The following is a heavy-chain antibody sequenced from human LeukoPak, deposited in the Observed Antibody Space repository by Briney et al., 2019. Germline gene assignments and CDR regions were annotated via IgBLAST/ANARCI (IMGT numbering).Heavy chain of an antibody. D-gene: IGHD3-22*01. CDR1: AGSISSDSYY. CDR3: ASTSPKYYYESSGYSSLFDN. CDR2: NSGNT. V-gene: IGHV4-39*07. Sequence: SETLSLTCTVSAGSISSDSYYWGWIRQPPGKGLEWIGTNSGNTYYNPSLKSRLTISVDTSKNQFSLKLRSVTAADTALYYCASTSPKYYYESSGYSSLFDNWGQGTLVTVSS. J-gene: IGHJ4*02.